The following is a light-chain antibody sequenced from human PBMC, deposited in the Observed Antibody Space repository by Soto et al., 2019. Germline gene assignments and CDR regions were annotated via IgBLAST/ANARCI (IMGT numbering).Light chain of an antibody. CDR1: SGHSTYT. CDR2: INSDGSH. V-gene: IGLV4-69*01. J-gene: IGLJ7*01. CDR3: QTWGTGYAV. Sequence: QPVLTQSPSASASLGASVKLTCTLSSGHSTYTIAWHQQQPEKGPRYLMNINSDGSHTKGDGIPDRFSGSSSGAERYLTISSLQSEDEADYYCQTWGTGYAVFGRGTQLTVL.